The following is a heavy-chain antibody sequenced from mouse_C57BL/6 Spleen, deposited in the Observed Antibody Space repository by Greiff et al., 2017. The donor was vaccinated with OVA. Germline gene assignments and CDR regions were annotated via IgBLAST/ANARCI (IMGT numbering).Heavy chain of an antibody. CDR1: GFSLSTFGMG. CDR2: IWWDYDK. Sequence: QVTLKESGPGILQPSQTLSLTCSFSGFSLSTFGMGVGWIRQPSGKGLEWLAHIWWDYDKYFNPALKSRLTISKDTSKNQVFLKIANVDTADTATYYCARMTTVGYAMDYWGQGTSVTVSS. V-gene: IGHV8-8*01. CDR3: ARMTTVGYAMDY. J-gene: IGHJ4*01. D-gene: IGHD1-1*01.